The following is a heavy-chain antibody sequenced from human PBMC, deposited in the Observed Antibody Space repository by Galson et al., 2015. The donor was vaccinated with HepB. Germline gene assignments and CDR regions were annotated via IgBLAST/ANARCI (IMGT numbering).Heavy chain of an antibody. CDR3: TRDRRNLFDP. CDR1: GFTFSSYG. CDR2: IKQDGSEK. Sequence: SLRLSCAASGFTFSSYGMSWVRQAPGKGLEWVANIKQDGSEKYCVDSVKGRFTISRDNAKNSLYLQMNSLRAEDTAVYYCTRDRRNLFDPWGQGTRVTVSS. J-gene: IGHJ5*02. V-gene: IGHV3-7*03.